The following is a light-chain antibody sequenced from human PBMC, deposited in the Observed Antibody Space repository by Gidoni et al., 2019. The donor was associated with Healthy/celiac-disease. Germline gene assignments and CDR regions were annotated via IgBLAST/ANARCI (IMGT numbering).Light chain of an antibody. V-gene: IGLV1-40*01. CDR3: QSYDSSLSGWV. J-gene: IGLJ3*02. Sequence: QSGLTQPPSVSVAPGQRVTISCTGSSSNIGTVYDGHWYHQLPGTAPKLLIYGNRNRPSGVPDRFSGSKSGTSASLAITGLQAEDEADYYCQSYDSSLSGWVFGGGTKLTVL. CDR2: GNR. CDR1: SSNIGTVYD.